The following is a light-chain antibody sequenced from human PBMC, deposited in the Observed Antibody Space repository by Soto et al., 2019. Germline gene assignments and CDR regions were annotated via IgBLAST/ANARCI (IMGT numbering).Light chain of an antibody. V-gene: IGKV1-39*01. CDR2: AAS. Sequence: DIQMNQSPSSLSASIGDRVTISCRASQDISSSLNWYQHKSGKAPKLLIYAASGLHSGVPSRFSGSGSGTDFTLTISSLQPEDFATYYCQQSYVTPWTFGQGTKVDIK. CDR3: QQSYVTPWT. J-gene: IGKJ1*01. CDR1: QDISSS.